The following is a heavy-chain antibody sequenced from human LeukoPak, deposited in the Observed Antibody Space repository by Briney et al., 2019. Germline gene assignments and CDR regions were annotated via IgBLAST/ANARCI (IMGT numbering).Heavy chain of an antibody. J-gene: IGHJ6*02. CDR1: GGSFSGYY. D-gene: IGHD2-8*01. Sequence: PSETLSLTCAVYGGSFSGYYWSWIRQPPGKGLEGIGEFNHSGSTNYNPSLKSRVTISVDTSKNQYSLKLGSVTAADTAVYYCASGRRLYYSRRMDGWGQGTTVTVSS. CDR3: ASGRRLYYSRRMDG. CDR2: FNHSGST. V-gene: IGHV4-34*01.